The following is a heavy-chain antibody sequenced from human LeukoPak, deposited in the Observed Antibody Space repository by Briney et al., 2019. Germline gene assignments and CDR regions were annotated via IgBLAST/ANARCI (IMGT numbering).Heavy chain of an antibody. CDR3: AKVSWANYFDY. J-gene: IGHJ4*02. Sequence: GGSLRLSXAASGFSFSSYAMSWVRQAQGKGLEWVSAISGSGGNTYYADSVRGRFTISRDNSKNTLYLQMNSLRAEDTAIYYCAKVSWANYFDYWGQGTLVTVSS. CDR2: ISGSGGNT. D-gene: IGHD6-13*01. CDR1: GFSFSSYA. V-gene: IGHV3-23*01.